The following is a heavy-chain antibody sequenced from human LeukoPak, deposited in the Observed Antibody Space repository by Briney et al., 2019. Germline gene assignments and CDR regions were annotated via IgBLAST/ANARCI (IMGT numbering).Heavy chain of an antibody. Sequence: GASVKVSCKASGYTFTSYGISWVRQAPGQGLEWMGWISAYNGNTNYAQKLQGRVTMTTDTSTSTAYMELSSLRSEDTAVYYCATDRDGYMFYFDYWGQGTLVTVSS. CDR3: ATDRDGYMFYFDY. CDR2: ISAYNGNT. CDR1: GYTFTSYG. D-gene: IGHD5-24*01. J-gene: IGHJ4*02. V-gene: IGHV1-18*01.